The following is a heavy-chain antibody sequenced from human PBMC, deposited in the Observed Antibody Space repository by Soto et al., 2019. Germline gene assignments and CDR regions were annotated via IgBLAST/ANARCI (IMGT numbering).Heavy chain of an antibody. CDR1: GFTLSGRS. D-gene: IGHD3-10*01. J-gene: IGHJ6*04. CDR2: IDNAGTDS. Sequence: EVQLVESGGGLVQPGGSLRLSCAASGFTLSGRSMHWVRQAPGKGLVWVSGIDNAGTDSTYADSVKGRFTSSRDNETNMLYLKMNSLRVEDTAVYYCARGWFGPDVWGKGTAVTVSS. CDR3: ARGWFGPDV. V-gene: IGHV3-74*01.